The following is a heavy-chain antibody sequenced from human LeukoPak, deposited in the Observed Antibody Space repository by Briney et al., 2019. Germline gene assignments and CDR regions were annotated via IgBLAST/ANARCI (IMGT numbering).Heavy chain of an antibody. Sequence: GESLQISCQGSGYSFSDYWIGWVRQMPGKGLEWMGIMYPGNSETRYSPSFQNQVTMSVDKSISTAYLQWSSLKASDTAMYYCATTFYSGIYGDAFDFWGQGTMVTVSS. CDR2: MYPGNSET. V-gene: IGHV5-51*01. CDR3: ATTFYSGIYGDAFDF. J-gene: IGHJ3*01. CDR1: GYSFSDYW. D-gene: IGHD1-26*01.